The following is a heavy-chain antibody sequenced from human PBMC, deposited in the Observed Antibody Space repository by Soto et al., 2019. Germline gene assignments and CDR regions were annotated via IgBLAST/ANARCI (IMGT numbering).Heavy chain of an antibody. CDR1: GFTFSSYG. Sequence: QVQLVESGGGVVQPGRSLRLSCAASGFTFSSYGMHWVRQAPGKGLEWVAVIWYDGSNKYYADSVKGRFTISRDNSKNTLYLQMNSLRAEDTAVYYCAREGQPTVTTTGYGMDVWGQGTTVTVSS. CDR3: AREGQPTVTTTGYGMDV. J-gene: IGHJ6*02. V-gene: IGHV3-33*01. D-gene: IGHD4-4*01. CDR2: IWYDGSNK.